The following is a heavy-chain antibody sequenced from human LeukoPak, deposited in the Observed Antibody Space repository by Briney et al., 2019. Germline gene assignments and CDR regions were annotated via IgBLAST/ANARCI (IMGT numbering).Heavy chain of an antibody. V-gene: IGHV1-69*13. Sequence: VASVKVSCKASGGTFSSYAISWVRQAPGQGLEWMGGIIPIFGTANYAQKFQGRVTITADESTSTAYMELSGLRSEDTAVHYCARDPLDRRFYYYGMDVWGQGTTVTVSS. CDR2: IIPIFGTA. CDR1: GGTFSSYA. D-gene: IGHD3/OR15-3a*01. J-gene: IGHJ6*02. CDR3: ARDPLDRRFYYYGMDV.